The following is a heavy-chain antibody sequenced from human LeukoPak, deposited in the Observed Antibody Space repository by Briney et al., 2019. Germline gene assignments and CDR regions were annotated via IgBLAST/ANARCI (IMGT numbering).Heavy chain of an antibody. J-gene: IGHJ2*01. CDR3: ARHFHPAQNTGGYFGL. Sequence: GESLKISCKGSGYSFTSYWIGWVRQKPGKGLEWMGITFAGYSLTIYSPSFQGQVTISVDKSISTAYLQWSSLKASDTAIYYCARHFHPAQNTGGYFGLWGRGTLVTVSA. CDR2: TFAGYSLT. D-gene: IGHD3-10*01. CDR1: GYSFTSYW. V-gene: IGHV5-51*01.